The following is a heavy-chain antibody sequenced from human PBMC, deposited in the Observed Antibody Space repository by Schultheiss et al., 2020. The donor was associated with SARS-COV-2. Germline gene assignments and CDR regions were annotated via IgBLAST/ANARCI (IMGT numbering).Heavy chain of an antibody. CDR1: GFTFSSYS. Sequence: GESLKISCAASGFTFSSYSMNWVRQAPGKGLEWVAVISYDGSNKYYADSVKGRFTISRDNSKNTLYLQMNSLRAEDTAVYYCAKAEYGDYVNYYYYYGMDVWGQGTTVTVSS. J-gene: IGHJ6*02. CDR3: AKAEYGDYVNYYYYYGMDV. V-gene: IGHV3-30*18. CDR2: ISYDGSNK. D-gene: IGHD4-17*01.